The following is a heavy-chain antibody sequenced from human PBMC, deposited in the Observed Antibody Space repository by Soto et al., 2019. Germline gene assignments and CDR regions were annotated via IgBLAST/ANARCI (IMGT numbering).Heavy chain of an antibody. CDR2: IYYSGST. D-gene: IGHD3-10*01. V-gene: IGHV4-39*01. CDR1: GGSIGSSSYY. J-gene: IGHJ5*02. Sequence: SETLSLTCTVSGGSIGSSSYYWCWIRQPPGKGLEWIGSIYYSGSTYYNPSLKSRVTISVDTSKNQFSLKLSSVTAADTAVYYCARLTRGITMVRGVIINWFDPWGQGTLVTVSS. CDR3: ARLTRGITMVRGVIINWFDP.